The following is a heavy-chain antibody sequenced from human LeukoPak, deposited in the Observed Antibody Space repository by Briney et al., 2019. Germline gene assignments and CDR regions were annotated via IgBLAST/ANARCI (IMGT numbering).Heavy chain of an antibody. CDR1: GGTFSSYA. J-gene: IGHJ5*02. Sequence: ASVKVSCKASGGTFSSYAISWVRQAPGQGLEWMGGIIPIFGTANYAQKFQGRVTITADKSTSTAYMELSSLRSEDTAVYYCARVSSGSTTRFNNWFDPWGQGTLVTVSS. CDR3: ARVSSGSTTRFNNWFDP. V-gene: IGHV1-69*06. CDR2: IIPIFGTA. D-gene: IGHD1-26*01.